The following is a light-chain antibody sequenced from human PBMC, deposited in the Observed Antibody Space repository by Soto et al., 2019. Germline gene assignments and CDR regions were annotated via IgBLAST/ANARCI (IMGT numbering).Light chain of an antibody. J-gene: IGLJ2*01. CDR3: QSYDNSLRAVL. V-gene: IGLV1-40*01. CDR2: DNT. Sequence: QAVVTQPPSVSGAPGQRVTISCTGSRSNIGAGSNVHWYQHLPGTAPKLLIYDNTNRPSGVPDRFSGSKSDTSASLAITGLQAEDEADYYCQSYDNSLRAVLFGGGTQLTVL. CDR1: RSNIGAGSN.